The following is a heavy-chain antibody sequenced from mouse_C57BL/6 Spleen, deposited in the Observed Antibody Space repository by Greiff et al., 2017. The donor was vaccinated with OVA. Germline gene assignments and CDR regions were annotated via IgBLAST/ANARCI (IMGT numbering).Heavy chain of an antibody. Sequence: EVLLVQSGGGLVKPGGSLKLSCAASGFTFSDYGMHWVRQAPEQGLEWVAYISSGSSTIYYADTVKGRSTISRDNARTTLFLQMTSLRSEDTAMYYCARDDYGAMDYWGQGTSGTVSS. CDR2: ISSGSSTI. J-gene: IGHJ4*01. CDR1: GFTFSDYG. CDR3: ARDDYGAMDY. V-gene: IGHV5-17*01. D-gene: IGHD2-4*01.